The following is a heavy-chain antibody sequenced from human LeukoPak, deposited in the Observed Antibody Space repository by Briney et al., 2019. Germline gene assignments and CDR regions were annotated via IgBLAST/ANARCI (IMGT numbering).Heavy chain of an antibody. CDR2: ISSRGRTI. CDR1: GFTFSTYE. J-gene: IGHJ5*02. CDR3: ARDSAAAGTWWFDP. V-gene: IGHV3-48*03. D-gene: IGHD6-13*01. Sequence: GGSLRLSCAASGFTFSTYEMNWVRQAPGKGLEWVSYISSRGRTIYYAGSVKGRFTISRDNAKNSLYLQMNSLRAADTAVYYCARDSAAAGTWWFDPWGQGTLVTVSS.